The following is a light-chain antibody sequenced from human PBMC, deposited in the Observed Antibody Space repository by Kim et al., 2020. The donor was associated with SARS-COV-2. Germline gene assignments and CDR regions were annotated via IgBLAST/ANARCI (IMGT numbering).Light chain of an antibody. CDR2: QDN. V-gene: IGLV3-1*01. CDR1: KLGDKF. Sequence: VSPGQTASITCAGDKLGDKFACWFQQKPGQSPVLVIYQDNKRPSGIPERFSGSNSGNTATLTISGTQAMDEADYYCQAWDSNTGVFGTGTKVTVL. CDR3: QAWDSNTGV. J-gene: IGLJ1*01.